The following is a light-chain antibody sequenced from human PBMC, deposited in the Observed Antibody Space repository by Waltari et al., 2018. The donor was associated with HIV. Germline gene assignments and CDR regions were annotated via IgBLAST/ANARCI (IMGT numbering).Light chain of an antibody. J-gene: IGLJ1*01. CDR2: AVS. CDR1: SSDIGGYNY. V-gene: IGLV2-14*01. Sequence: QSALTQPASVSGSPGQSITISCTGTSSDIGGYNYVSWYQHHPGKAPKLMIYAVSKRPSGVSNRFSGSKSGNTASLTISGLQAEDEADYYCSSYTSSNTLVFGTGTKVTVL. CDR3: SSYTSSNTLV.